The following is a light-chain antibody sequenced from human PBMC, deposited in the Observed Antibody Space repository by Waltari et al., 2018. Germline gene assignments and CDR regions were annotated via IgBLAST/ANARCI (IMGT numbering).Light chain of an antibody. V-gene: IGLV2-14*03. CDR3: SSYRSSGTLV. CDR2: DVN. J-gene: IGLJ2*01. CDR1: SSDVGGYNY. Sequence: QSALTQPASVSGSPGQSITISCTGTSSDVGGYNYVSWYQQHPGKAPNTIIYDVNQWPSGVSNRFAGSKSGNTASLTISGLQAEDEADYYCSSYRSSGTLVFGGGTKVTVL.